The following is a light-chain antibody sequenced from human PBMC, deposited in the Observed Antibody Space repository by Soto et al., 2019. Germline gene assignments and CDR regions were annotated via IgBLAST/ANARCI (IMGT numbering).Light chain of an antibody. J-gene: IGKJ1*01. CDR2: GAS. Sequence: ETVMTRSPATLSVSPGERVTLSCRASQSVSSNLAWYQQKPGQAPRLLIYGASTRATGIPARFSGSGSGTEFTLTITNLQPDDFATYYCQQYNSPPWTFGQGTKVDIK. CDR3: QQYNSPPWT. V-gene: IGKV3-15*01. CDR1: QSVSSN.